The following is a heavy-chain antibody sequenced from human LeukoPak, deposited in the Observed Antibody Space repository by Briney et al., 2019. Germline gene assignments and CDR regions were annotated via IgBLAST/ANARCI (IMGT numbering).Heavy chain of an antibody. V-gene: IGHV4-39*01. D-gene: IGHD6-13*01. CDR3: ALPHSGSSGWFDP. CDR2: IYYSGST. CDR1: GGSISSSSYY. Sequence: SETLSLTCTVSGGSISSSSYYWGWIRQPPGKGLEWIGSIYYSGSTYYNPSLKSRVTISVDTSKNQFSLKLSSVTAADTAVDYCALPHSGSSGWFDPWGQGTLVTVSS. J-gene: IGHJ5*02.